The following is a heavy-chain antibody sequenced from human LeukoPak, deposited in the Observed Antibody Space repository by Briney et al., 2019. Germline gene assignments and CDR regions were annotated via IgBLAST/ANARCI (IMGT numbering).Heavy chain of an antibody. CDR1: GYTFTSYA. V-gene: IGHV7-4-1*02. J-gene: IGHJ4*02. CDR2: INTNTGNP. Sequence: ASVKVSCTASGYTFTSYAMNWVRQAPGQGLEWMGWINTNTGNPTYTQGFTGRFVFSLDTSVSTAYLQISSLKAEDTAVYYCAREGYYDFWSGYYNGEIDYWGQGTLVTVSS. CDR3: AREGYYDFWSGYYNGEIDY. D-gene: IGHD3-3*01.